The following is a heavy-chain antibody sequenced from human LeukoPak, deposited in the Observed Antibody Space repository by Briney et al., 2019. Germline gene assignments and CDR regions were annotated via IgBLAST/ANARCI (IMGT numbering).Heavy chain of an antibody. CDR3: ARHSTAYCSGGSCYPEEQD. CDR2: ISGSSSYI. CDR1: GFTFSSYS. Sequence: PGGSLRLSCAASGFTFSSYSMNWVRQAPGKGLEWVSSISGSSSYIYHADSVKGRFTISRDNAKNSLYLQMNSLRAEDTAVYYCARHSTAYCSGGSCYPEEQDWGQGTLVTVSS. D-gene: IGHD2-15*01. J-gene: IGHJ4*02. V-gene: IGHV3-21*01.